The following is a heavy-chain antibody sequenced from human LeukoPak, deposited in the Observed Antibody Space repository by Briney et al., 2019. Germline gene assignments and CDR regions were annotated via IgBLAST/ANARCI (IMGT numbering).Heavy chain of an antibody. CDR1: GFTFSSYS. J-gene: IGHJ4*02. CDR2: ISSSSSYI. Sequence: GGSLRLSCAASGFTFSSYSMNWVRQAPGKGLEWVSSISSSSSYIYYADSVKGRFTISRDNSKNTLSLQMNSLRPEDTAVYYCARAAYSSSVGDYWGQGSLVTVSS. CDR3: ARAAYSSSVGDY. V-gene: IGHV3-21*01. D-gene: IGHD6-6*01.